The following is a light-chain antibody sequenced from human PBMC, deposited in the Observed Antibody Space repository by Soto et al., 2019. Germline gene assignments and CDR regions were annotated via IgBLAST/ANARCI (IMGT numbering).Light chain of an antibody. CDR2: DVS. Sequence: QSALTQPRSVSGSPGQSVTISCTGTSSDVGGYNFVSWYHQHPGKAPKLMIYDVSKRPSGVPDRFSGSKSGNTASLTISGLQAEDEADYYCCSYAGSHTWVFGTGTKLTVL. CDR1: SSDVGGYNF. J-gene: IGLJ1*01. CDR3: CSYAGSHTWV. V-gene: IGLV2-11*01.